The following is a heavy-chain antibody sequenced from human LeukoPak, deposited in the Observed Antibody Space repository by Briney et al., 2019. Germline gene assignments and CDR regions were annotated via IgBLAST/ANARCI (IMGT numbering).Heavy chain of an antibody. CDR2: ISSNGGST. V-gene: IGHV3-64*01. D-gene: IGHD3-22*01. Sequence: GGSLRLSCAASGFTFSSYAMHWVRQAPGKGLEYVSAISSNGGSTYYANSVKGRFTISRDNSKNTLYLQMGSLRAEDTAVYYCARAGYYDNGGYYFDYWGQGTLVTVSS. CDR1: GFTFSSYA. J-gene: IGHJ4*02. CDR3: ARAGYYDNGGYYFDY.